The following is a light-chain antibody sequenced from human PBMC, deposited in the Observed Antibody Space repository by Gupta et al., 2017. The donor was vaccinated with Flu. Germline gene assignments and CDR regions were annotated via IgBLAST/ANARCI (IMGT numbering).Light chain of an antibody. J-gene: IGKJ2*01. CDR2: GVS. CDR1: QSVSNNY. CDR3: QQEDKSPYN. Sequence: VLTQSPGTLSLSLGERATLSCRASQSVSNNYLAWYQQKPGQAPRLLIYGVSTRATGTPDRFSGSGSGTEFTLTISRLEPEDFAVFYCQQEDKSPYNFGQGTXLEIK. V-gene: IGKV3-20*01.